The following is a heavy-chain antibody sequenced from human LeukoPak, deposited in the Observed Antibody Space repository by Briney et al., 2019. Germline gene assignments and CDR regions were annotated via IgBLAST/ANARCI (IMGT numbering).Heavy chain of an antibody. CDR2: INHSGST. V-gene: IGHV4-34*01. D-gene: IGHD4-11*01. J-gene: IGHJ5*02. Sequence: PSETLSLTCAVYGGSFSGYYWSWIRQPPGKGLEWIGEINHSGSTNYNPSLKSRVTISVDTSKNQFSLKLSSVTAADTAMYYCARGGVYRNWFDPWGQGTLVTVSS. CDR3: ARGGVYRNWFDP. CDR1: GGSFSGYY.